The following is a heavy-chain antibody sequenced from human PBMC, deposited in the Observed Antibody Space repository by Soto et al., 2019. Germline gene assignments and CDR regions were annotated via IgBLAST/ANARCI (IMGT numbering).Heavy chain of an antibody. J-gene: IGHJ6*02. V-gene: IGHV3-30-3*01. CDR2: ISYDASSK. Sequence: GESLRLSCAASGSTFSSYGMHWVRQAPGKGLEWLAVISYDASSKYYTDSVKGRFTISRDNSRDTLYLQMNSLRAEDTAVYYCARTTLAGYTSNWYGHYYYGMDVWGQGTSVTVSS. CDR1: GSTFSSYG. D-gene: IGHD6-13*01. CDR3: ARTTLAGYTSNWYGHYYYGMDV.